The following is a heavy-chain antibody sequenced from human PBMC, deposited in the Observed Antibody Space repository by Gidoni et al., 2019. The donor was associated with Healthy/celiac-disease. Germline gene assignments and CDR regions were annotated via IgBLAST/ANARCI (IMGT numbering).Heavy chain of an antibody. D-gene: IGHD5-18*01. V-gene: IGHV5-51*01. CDR3: ARHEAAMAWGTFDY. Sequence: EVPLVQSGAEVKKRGESLKISCRCSGYRFPSYCIGWVRQMPGKGLEWMGILYPGDSDTRYSPSFQGQVTISADKSISTAYLQWSSLKASDTAMYYCARHEAAMAWGTFDYWGQGTLVTVSS. CDR1: GYRFPSYC. CDR2: LYPGDSDT. J-gene: IGHJ4*02.